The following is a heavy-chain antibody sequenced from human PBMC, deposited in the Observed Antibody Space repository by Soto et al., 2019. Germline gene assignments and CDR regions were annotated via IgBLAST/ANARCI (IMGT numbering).Heavy chain of an antibody. CDR2: IIPILGIA. J-gene: IGHJ6*03. Sequence: GASVKVSCKASGGTFSSYTISWVRQAPGQGLEWMGRIIPILGIANYAQKFQGRVTITADNSTSTAYMELSSLRSEDTALYYCAILDDYGDYSLYYYYMDVWGKGTTVTVSS. V-gene: IGHV1-69*02. CDR3: AILDDYGDYSLYYYYMDV. CDR1: GGTFSSYT. D-gene: IGHD4-17*01.